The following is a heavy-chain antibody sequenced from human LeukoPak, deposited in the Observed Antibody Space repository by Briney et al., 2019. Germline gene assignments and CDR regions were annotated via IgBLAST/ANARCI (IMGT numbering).Heavy chain of an antibody. CDR1: GYSFTNFW. D-gene: IGHD2-15*01. V-gene: IGHV5-51*01. J-gene: IGHJ3*01. Sequence: KYGESLKISCKGSGYSFTNFWIGWVRQTPGKGLEWMGIIHPGDSETRYSPSFQGQVTISADMSLNTAYLQWSSLKASDTGMFYCAKVLGYCATSNCFPTTPFDVLGQGTMVTVSS. CDR2: IHPGDSET. CDR3: AKVLGYCATSNCFPTTPFDV.